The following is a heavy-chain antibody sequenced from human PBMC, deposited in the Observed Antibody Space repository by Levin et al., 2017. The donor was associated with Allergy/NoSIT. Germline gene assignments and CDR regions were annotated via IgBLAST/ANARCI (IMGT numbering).Heavy chain of an antibody. V-gene: IGHV1-69*06. J-gene: IGHJ5*02. CDR2: IIPIFGTA. CDR1: GGTFSSYA. D-gene: IGHD1-7*01. CDR3: ARDGLPLGLELRGNWFDP. Sequence: SVKVSCKASGGTFSSYAISWVRQAPGQGLEWMGGIIPIFGTANYAQKFQGRVTITADKSTSTAYMELSSLRSEDTAVYYCARDGLPLGLELRGNWFDPWGQGTLVTVSS.